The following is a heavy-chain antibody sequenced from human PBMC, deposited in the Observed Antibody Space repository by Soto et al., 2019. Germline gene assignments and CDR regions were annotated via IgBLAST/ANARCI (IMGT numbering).Heavy chain of an antibody. D-gene: IGHD3-16*01. CDR3: AHRRPFGGVVVFDY. Sequence: SGPTLVNPTQTLTLACTFSGFSLSTSGVGVGWIRQPPGKALEWLALIYWNDDKRYSPSLKSRLTVTRDTSKNQVVLTMTKLDPVDTATYYCAHRRPFGGVVVFDYWGQGTLVTVSS. CDR2: IYWNDDK. V-gene: IGHV2-5*01. CDR1: GFSLSTSGVG. J-gene: IGHJ4*02.